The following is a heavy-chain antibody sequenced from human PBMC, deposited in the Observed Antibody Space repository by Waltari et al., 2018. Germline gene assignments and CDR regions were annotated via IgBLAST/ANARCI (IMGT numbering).Heavy chain of an antibody. J-gene: IGHJ4*02. D-gene: IGHD2-15*01. CDR2: VYGGGKT. V-gene: IGHV4-4*02. Sequence: QLQLQESGPGLVKPSGTLSLTCAVSGDSMSSAYWWSWVRQPPGKGLEWIGQVYGGGKTNYNSSFASRVTVELDTYNKKFSLKVTSATAADTAVYYCARDRGRGLYLDSWGPG. CDR1: GDSMSSAYW. CDR3: ARDRGRGLYLDS.